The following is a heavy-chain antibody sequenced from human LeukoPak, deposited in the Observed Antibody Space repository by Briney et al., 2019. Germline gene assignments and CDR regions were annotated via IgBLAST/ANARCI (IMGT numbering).Heavy chain of an antibody. CDR2: ISSNSSYI. V-gene: IGHV3-21*01. D-gene: IGHD1-26*01. Sequence: GGSLRLSCAASGFTFSSYSMNWVRQAPGKGLEWVSSISSNSSYIYYADSVKGRFTISRDNAKNSLYLQMNSLRAEDTAVYYCARGGAIIQWELLDYWGQGTLVTVSS. J-gene: IGHJ4*02. CDR1: GFTFSSYS. CDR3: ARGGAIIQWELLDY.